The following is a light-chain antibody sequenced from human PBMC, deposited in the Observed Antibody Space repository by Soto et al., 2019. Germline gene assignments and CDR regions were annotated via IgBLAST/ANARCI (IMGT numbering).Light chain of an antibody. J-gene: IGLJ1*01. CDR1: SSNIGAGYD. CDR2: GST. V-gene: IGLV1-40*01. Sequence: QSVLSQPPSVSGAPGQRVTISCTGSSSNIGAGYDAHWFQQVPGTAPKLLIYGSTNRPSGVPDRFSGSKSGTSASLAITGLQAEDEADYYCQSCDSSLGGNYVFGTGTKVTVL. CDR3: QSCDSSLGGNYV.